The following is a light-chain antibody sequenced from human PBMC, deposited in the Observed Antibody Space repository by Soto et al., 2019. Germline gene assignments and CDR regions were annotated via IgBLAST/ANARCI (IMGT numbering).Light chain of an antibody. CDR3: QHYNSYSEA. CDR1: QSISSW. Sequence: DIQMTQSPSTLSASVGDRVTITCRASQSISSWSAWYQQKPGKAPKLLIYDASSLESGVPSRFSGSGSATEFTLTISSLQPDDFATYYCQHYNSYSEAVGQGTKVDIK. V-gene: IGKV1-5*01. CDR2: DAS. J-gene: IGKJ1*01.